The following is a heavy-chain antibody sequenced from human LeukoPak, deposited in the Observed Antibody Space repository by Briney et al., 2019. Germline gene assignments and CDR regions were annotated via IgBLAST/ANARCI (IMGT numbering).Heavy chain of an antibody. CDR3: EDGIRDAFDY. CDR1: GFTFGSSW. Sequence: GESVRLCCAASGFTFGSSWMFWIRQAPGKGLVWVSHNTSDESTTRYADCVKGRFTISRDDGKNTRYLHMNSLRDDDTLFFQAEDGIRDAFDYWGQGILVTVSS. CDR2: NTSDESTT. V-gene: IGHV3-74*01. D-gene: IGHD3-3*01. J-gene: IGHJ4*02.